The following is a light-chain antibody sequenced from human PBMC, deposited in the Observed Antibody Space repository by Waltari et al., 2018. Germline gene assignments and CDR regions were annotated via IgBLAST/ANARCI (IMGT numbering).Light chain of an antibody. V-gene: IGLV1-44*01. CDR3: AAWDDSLTLVV. Sequence: QSVLTQPPSASGTPGQRVTISCSGTSSNIGRNSVNWYQQLPGMAHKLLIYSSSQRPSGVPDRFSASKSGTSATLAIIGPQSEDEADYYCAAWDDSLTLVVFGGGTKLTVL. CDR2: SSS. CDR1: SSNIGRNS. J-gene: IGLJ2*01.